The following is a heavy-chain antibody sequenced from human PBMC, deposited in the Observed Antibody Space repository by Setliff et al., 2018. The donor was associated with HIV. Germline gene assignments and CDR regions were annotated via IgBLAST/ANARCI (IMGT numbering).Heavy chain of an antibody. Sequence: GASVKVSCKASGISFSSYPISWVRQAPGQGLEWMGVFIPILDKVHYAQKFQGRVTITADESTSTAYMGLSSLKSEDTAVYYCARGGAVELWFRYFDFWGQGTLVTVSS. J-gene: IGHJ4*02. CDR3: ARGGAVELWFRYFDF. D-gene: IGHD3-16*02. CDR1: GISFSSYP. V-gene: IGHV1-69*10. CDR2: FIPILDKV.